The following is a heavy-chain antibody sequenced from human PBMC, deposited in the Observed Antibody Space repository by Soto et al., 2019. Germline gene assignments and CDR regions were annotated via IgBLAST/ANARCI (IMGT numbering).Heavy chain of an antibody. CDR3: ARDRSYESGMDV. Sequence: ASVKVSCKASGYTFTGYYMHWVRQAPGQGLEWMGWINPNSGGTNYAQKFKGWVTITRDTSISTAYMELSRLRSDDTAVYYCARDRSYESGMDVWGQGTTVTVSS. CDR2: INPNSGGT. D-gene: IGHD3-10*01. CDR1: GYTFTGYY. V-gene: IGHV1-2*04. J-gene: IGHJ6*02.